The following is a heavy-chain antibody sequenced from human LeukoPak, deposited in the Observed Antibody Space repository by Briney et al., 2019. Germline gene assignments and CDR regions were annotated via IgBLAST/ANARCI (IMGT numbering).Heavy chain of an antibody. D-gene: IGHD2-15*01. V-gene: IGHV3-30*18. CDR2: ISYDGSNK. CDR1: GFTFSSYG. CDR3: AKDRTHRYCSGGSCYYTEYFQH. Sequence: GRSLRLSCAASGFTFSSYGMHWVRQAPGKGLEWVAVISYDGSNKYYADSVKGRFTISRDNSKNTLYLQMNSLRAEDTAVYYCAKDRTHRYCSGGSCYYTEYFQHWGQGTLVTVSS. J-gene: IGHJ1*01.